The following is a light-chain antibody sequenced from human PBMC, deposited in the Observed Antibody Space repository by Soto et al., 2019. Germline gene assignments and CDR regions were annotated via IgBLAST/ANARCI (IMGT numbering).Light chain of an antibody. CDR3: QQADHVPF. Sequence: DIQMTQSPSSLSASVGDRVTITCRASQDMKNYLNWDQHKPGKAPKLLIYDASFLETGVPSRFSGSGSGTDFTFTISSLQPEDIATYYCQQADHVPFFGGGTKVEIK. J-gene: IGKJ4*01. V-gene: IGKV1-33*01. CDR2: DAS. CDR1: QDMKNY.